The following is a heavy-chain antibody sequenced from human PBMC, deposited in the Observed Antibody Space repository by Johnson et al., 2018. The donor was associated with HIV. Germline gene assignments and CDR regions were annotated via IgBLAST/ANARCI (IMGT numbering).Heavy chain of an antibody. J-gene: IGHJ3*01. CDR3: AKDGGKWSYSFDV. CDR2: ISYDGSNK. CDR1: GFTFSSYG. D-gene: IGHD2-8*01. V-gene: IGHV3-30*18. Sequence: QEQLVESGGGVVQPGRSLRLSCAASGFTFSSYGMHWVRQAPGKGLEWVAVISYDGSNKYYADSVKGRFTISRDNSKNTLYLQMNSLRAEDMAVYYCAKDGGKWSYSFDVWGQGTMVSVSS.